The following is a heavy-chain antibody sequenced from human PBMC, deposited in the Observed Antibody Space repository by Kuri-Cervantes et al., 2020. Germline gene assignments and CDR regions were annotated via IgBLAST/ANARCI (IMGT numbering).Heavy chain of an antibody. CDR3: ASQAAAGTQYFDY. V-gene: IGHV1-69*06. Sequence: SVKVSCKASGGTFSSYAISWVRQAPGQGLEWMGGIIPIFGTANYAQKFQGRVTITADKSTSTAYMELSSLRSEDTAVHYCASQAAAGTQYFDYWGQGTLVTVSS. J-gene: IGHJ4*02. D-gene: IGHD6-13*01. CDR2: IIPIFGTA. CDR1: GGTFSSYA.